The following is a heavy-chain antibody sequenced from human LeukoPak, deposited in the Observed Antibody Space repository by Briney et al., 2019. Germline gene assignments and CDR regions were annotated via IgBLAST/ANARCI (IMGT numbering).Heavy chain of an antibody. CDR2: IYYSGST. V-gene: IGHV4-59*08. Sequence: SETLSLTCTVSGGSISSYYWSWIRQPPGKGLEWIGYIYYSGSTNYNPSLKSRVTISVDTSKNQFSLKLSSVTAADTAVYYCARTSPGLRYFDCSWGQGPLVTVSS. CDR3: ARTSPGLRYFDCS. J-gene: IGHJ4*02. CDR1: GGSISSYY. D-gene: IGHD3-9*01.